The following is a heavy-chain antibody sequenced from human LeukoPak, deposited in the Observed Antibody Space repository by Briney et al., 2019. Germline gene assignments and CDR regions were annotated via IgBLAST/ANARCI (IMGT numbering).Heavy chain of an antibody. CDR1: GFTFSGHR. V-gene: IGHV3-23*01. CDR2: LSGSGGST. J-gene: IGHJ4*02. D-gene: IGHD5-24*01. Sequence: QPGGSLRLFCAASGFTFSGHRMHWVRQAPGKGLEWVSDLSGSGGSTYYADSVKRRFTISTDNTKNTLYLQMNSLRAENTAVYNCAKVNNRDGYNFDYWGQGTLVTVSS. CDR3: AKVNNRDGYNFDY.